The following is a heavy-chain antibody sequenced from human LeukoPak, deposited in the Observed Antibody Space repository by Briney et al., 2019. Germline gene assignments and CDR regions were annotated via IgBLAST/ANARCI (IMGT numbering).Heavy chain of an antibody. J-gene: IGHJ5*02. CDR3: ARVRLRYYRSFDP. CDR1: GESFSGYY. CDR2: INHSGST. D-gene: IGHD3-10*01. Sequence: PSETLSLTCAVYGESFSGYYWSWIPHPPGKGLEWIGEINHSGSTNYNPSLKSRVTISVDTSKNQFSLKLSSVTAADRAVYYCARVRLRYYRSFDPWGQGALVTVSS. V-gene: IGHV4-34*01.